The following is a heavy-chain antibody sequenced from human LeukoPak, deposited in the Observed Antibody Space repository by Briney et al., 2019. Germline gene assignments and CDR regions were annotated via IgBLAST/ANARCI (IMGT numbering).Heavy chain of an antibody. D-gene: IGHD2-15*01. CDR3: ARDYGRYCSGGSCYADAFDI. CDR1: GYSISSGYY. V-gene: IGHV4-38-2*02. J-gene: IGHJ3*02. Sequence: SETLSLTCTVSGYSISSGYYWGWIRQPPGKGLEWIGSIYHSGSTYYNPSLKSRVAISVDTSKNQFSLKLSSVTAADTAVYYCARDYGRYCSGGSCYADAFDIWGQGTMVTVSS. CDR2: IYHSGST.